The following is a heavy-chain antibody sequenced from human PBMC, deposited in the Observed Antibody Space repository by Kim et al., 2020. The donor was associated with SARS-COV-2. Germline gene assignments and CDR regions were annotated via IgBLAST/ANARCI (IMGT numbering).Heavy chain of an antibody. CDR3: ARDEGFWSGWFDP. CDR2: IWYDGSNK. D-gene: IGHD3-3*01. CDR1: GFTFSSYG. V-gene: IGHV3-33*01. J-gene: IGHJ5*02. Sequence: GGSLRLSCAASGFTFSSYGMHWVRQAPGKGLEWVAVIWYDGSNKYYADSVKGRFTISRDNSKNTLYLQMNSLRAEDTAVYYCARDEGFWSGWFDPWGQGTLVTVSS.